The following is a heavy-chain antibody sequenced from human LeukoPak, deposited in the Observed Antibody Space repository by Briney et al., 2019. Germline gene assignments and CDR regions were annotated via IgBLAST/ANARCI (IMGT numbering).Heavy chain of an antibody. Sequence: PSETLSLTCTVSGGSISSYYWGWIRQPAGKGLEWIGRIYTSGSTNYNPSLKSRVTMSVDTSKNQFSLKLSSVTAADTAVYYCARVGIDSSAPSALDYWGQGTLVTVSS. J-gene: IGHJ4*02. CDR2: IYTSGST. V-gene: IGHV4-4*07. D-gene: IGHD3-22*01. CDR3: ARVGIDSSAPSALDY. CDR1: GGSISSYY.